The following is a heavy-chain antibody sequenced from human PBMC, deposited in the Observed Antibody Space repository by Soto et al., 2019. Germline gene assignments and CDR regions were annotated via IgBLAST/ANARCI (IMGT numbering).Heavy chain of an antibody. CDR2: IYYSGST. V-gene: IGHV4-31*03. D-gene: IGHD3-10*01. J-gene: IGHJ3*02. Sequence: QVQLQESGPGLVKPSQTLSLTCTVSGGSIRSGGYYWSWIRQHPGKGLEWIGYIYYSGSTYYNPAHQRRATIAVDTSKNQSSHRLSSVTAADTAVYYCARDAYGSWSAGLLVLLFDIWGQGTMVTVSS. CDR1: GGSIRSGGYY. CDR3: ARDAYGSWSAGLLVLLFDI.